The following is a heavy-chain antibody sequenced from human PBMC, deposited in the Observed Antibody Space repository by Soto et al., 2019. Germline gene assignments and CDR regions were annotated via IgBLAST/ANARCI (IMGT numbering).Heavy chain of an antibody. J-gene: IGHJ5*02. CDR1: GFTFSSYA. D-gene: IGHD3-10*01. V-gene: IGHV3-23*01. CDR3: AKGGFGTNWFDP. CDR2: ISGSGGST. Sequence: GGSLRLSCAASGFTFSSYAMSWVRQAPGKGLEWVSAISGSGGSTYYADSVKGRFTISRDNSKNTLYLQMNSLRVEDTAVYYCAKGGFGTNWFDPWGQGTLVTVSS.